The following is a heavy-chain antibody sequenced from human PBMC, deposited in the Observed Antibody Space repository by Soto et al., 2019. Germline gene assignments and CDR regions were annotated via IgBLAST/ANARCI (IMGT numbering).Heavy chain of an antibody. V-gene: IGHV3-30*18. CDR1: GFTFSSYG. D-gene: IGHD6-25*01. J-gene: IGHJ5*02. CDR2: ISYDGSNK. Sequence: GSLRLSCAASGFTFSSYGMHWVRQAPGKGLEWVAVISYDGSNKYYADSVKGRFTISRDNSKNTLYLQMNSLRAEDTAVYYCAKDWAAAWFDPWGQGTLVSVSS. CDR3: AKDWAAAWFDP.